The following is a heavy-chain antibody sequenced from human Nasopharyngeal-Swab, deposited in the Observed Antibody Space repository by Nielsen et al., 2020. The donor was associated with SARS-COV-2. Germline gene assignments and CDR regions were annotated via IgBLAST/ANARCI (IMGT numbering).Heavy chain of an antibody. CDR2: ISYDGSNK. Sequence: GGSLRLSCAASGFTFSSYAMHWVRQAPGKGLEWVAVISYDGSNKYYADSVKRRFTISRDNSKNTLYLQMNSLRAEDTAVYYCARDIADPRYGDYVLDYWGQGTLVTVSS. D-gene: IGHD4-17*01. CDR3: ARDIADPRYGDYVLDY. V-gene: IGHV3-30*04. J-gene: IGHJ4*02. CDR1: GFTFSSYA.